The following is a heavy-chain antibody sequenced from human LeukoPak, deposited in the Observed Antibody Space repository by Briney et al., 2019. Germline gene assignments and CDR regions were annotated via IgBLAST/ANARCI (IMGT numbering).Heavy chain of an antibody. Sequence: GGSLRLSCAASGFXFSNYWMHWVRQAPGKGLVWVSRINGDGSSTIYADSVKGRFTISRDNAKNTLYLQMNSVRAEDTAVYYCARDFYSYGSSWFDPWGQGTLVTVSS. CDR2: INGDGSST. J-gene: IGHJ5*02. CDR1: GFXFSNYW. CDR3: ARDFYSYGSSWFDP. V-gene: IGHV3-74*01. D-gene: IGHD5-18*01.